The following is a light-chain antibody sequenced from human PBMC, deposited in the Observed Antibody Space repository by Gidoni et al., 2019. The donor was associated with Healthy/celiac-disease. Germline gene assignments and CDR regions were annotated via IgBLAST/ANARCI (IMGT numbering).Light chain of an antibody. CDR1: QSVSSN. CDR3: QQYNNWPPWT. CDR2: GAS. Sequence: EIVMTQSPATLSVSPGERATLSCRASQSVSSNLAWYQQKPGQAPRLLIYGASTRATGIPARFSGSGSGTEFTLPISSLQSEDFAAYYCQQYNNWPPWTFGQGTKVEIK. V-gene: IGKV3-15*01. J-gene: IGKJ1*01.